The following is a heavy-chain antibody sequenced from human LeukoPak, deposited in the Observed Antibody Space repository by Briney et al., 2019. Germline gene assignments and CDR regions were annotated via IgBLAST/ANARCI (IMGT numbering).Heavy chain of an antibody. CDR3: ARRRYYDGSGYLE. Sequence: SETLSLTCTVSGGSISSYYWSWIRQPAGKGLEWIGRIYTTGSTNYNRSLKSRITMSVDTSKKQFSLKLSSVTAADTALYYCARRRYYDGSGYLEWGQGTLLSVSS. CDR1: GGSISSYY. D-gene: IGHD3-22*01. CDR2: IYTTGST. V-gene: IGHV4-4*07. J-gene: IGHJ1*01.